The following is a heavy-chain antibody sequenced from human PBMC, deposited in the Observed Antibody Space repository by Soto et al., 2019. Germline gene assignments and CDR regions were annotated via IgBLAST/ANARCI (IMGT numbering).Heavy chain of an antibody. CDR1: RFTVSSNS. Sequence: GGSLSLSCAASRFTVSSNSMSWVHQAPGKGLEWVSVIYSGGSTYYADSVKGRFTISSDNSKNTLYLQMNSLRAEDTAVYYCARDLGDYQDYWGQGTLVTVSS. D-gene: IGHD4-17*01. J-gene: IGHJ4*02. V-gene: IGHV3-53*01. CDR2: IYSGGST. CDR3: ARDLGDYQDY.